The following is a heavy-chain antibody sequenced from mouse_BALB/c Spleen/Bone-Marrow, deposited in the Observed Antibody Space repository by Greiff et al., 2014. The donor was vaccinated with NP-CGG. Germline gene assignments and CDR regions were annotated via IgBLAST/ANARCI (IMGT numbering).Heavy chain of an antibody. CDR1: VFTFTDYF. Sequence: VQLKESGGGLVQPGGSLRLSCATSVFTFTDYFMTWVRQPPGKALEWLGFIRNKANGYTTEYSASVKGRFTISRNNSQSILYLQMNTLRAEDSANYYCARWYYDDYWGQGTTLTVSS. D-gene: IGHD2-4*01. CDR3: ARWYYDDY. CDR2: IRNKANGYTT. V-gene: IGHV7-3*02. J-gene: IGHJ2*01.